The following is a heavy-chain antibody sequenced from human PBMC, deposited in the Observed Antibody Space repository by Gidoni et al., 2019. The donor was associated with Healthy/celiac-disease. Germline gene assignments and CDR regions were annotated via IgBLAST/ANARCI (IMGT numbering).Heavy chain of an antibody. V-gene: IGHV3-48*02. CDR3: AIQTDYYDSRAGAFDI. J-gene: IGHJ3*02. CDR2: ISSSSSTI. CDR1: GFTFMSYS. Sequence: EVQLVESGGGLVQPGGSLRLPCPASGFTFMSYSMNWVRQAPGKGLEWVSYISSSSSTIYYADSVKGRFTISRDNAKNSLYLQMNSLRDEDTAVYYCAIQTDYYDSRAGAFDIWGQGTMVTVSS. D-gene: IGHD3-22*01.